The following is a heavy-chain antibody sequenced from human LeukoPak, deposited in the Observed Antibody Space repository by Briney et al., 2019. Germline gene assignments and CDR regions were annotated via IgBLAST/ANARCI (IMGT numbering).Heavy chain of an antibody. J-gene: IGHJ3*02. CDR2: ISGYNGNT. CDR1: GDTFTTYG. CDR3: ARVFPGDPYGGAEDWGAFDI. Sequence: ASVKVSCKASGDTFTTYGITWVRQAPGQGLEWMGWISGYNGNTEYTQKFQGRVTITADESTSTAYMELSSLRSEDTAVYYCARVFPGDPYGGAEDWGAFDIWGQGTMVTVSS. V-gene: IGHV1-18*01. D-gene: IGHD4-23*01.